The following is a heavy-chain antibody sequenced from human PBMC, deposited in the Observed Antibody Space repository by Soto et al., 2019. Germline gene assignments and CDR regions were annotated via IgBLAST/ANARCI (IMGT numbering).Heavy chain of an antibody. CDR2: IRSSSSHM. Sequence: EVQLVESGGGLVRPGGSLRLSCAASGFTFSSYTMNWVRQAPGKGLEWVSSIRSSSSHMYYADSVKGRFTISRDNAKNSLYLQMNTLRAGDTAVYYCARHVGYWGQGTLVTVSS. V-gene: IGHV3-21*01. J-gene: IGHJ4*02. D-gene: IGHD2-15*01. CDR1: GFTFSSYT. CDR3: ARHVGY.